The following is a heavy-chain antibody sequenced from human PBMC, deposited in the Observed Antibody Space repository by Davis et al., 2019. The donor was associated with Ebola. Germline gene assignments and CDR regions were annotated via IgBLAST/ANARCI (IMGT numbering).Heavy chain of an antibody. D-gene: IGHD3-10*01. CDR3: ARDLSTGSYVYYYYGMDV. Sequence: PGGSLRLSCAASGFTFSSYAMHWVRQAPGKGLEYVSAISSNGGSTYYANSVKGRFTISRDNSKNTLYLQMGSLRAEDMAVYYCARDLSTGSYVYYYYGMDVWGQGTTVTVSS. CDR1: GFTFSSYA. J-gene: IGHJ6*02. CDR2: ISSNGGST. V-gene: IGHV3-64*01.